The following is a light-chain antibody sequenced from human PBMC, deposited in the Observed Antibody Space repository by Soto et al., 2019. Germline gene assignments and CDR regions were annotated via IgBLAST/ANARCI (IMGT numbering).Light chain of an antibody. CDR2: EVS. J-gene: IGLJ3*02. V-gene: IGLV2-14*01. CDR3: SSYTGSSTLV. Sequence: QSALTQPASVSGSPGQSITISCTGTSSDVGSYNYVSWYQQHPGKVPKLMIYEVSNRPSGVSDRFSGSKSGNTASLTIPGLQAEDEADYYCSSYTGSSTLVFGGGTKLTVL. CDR1: SSDVGSYNY.